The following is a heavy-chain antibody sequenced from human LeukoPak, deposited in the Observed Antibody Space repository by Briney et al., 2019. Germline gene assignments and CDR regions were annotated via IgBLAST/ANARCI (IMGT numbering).Heavy chain of an antibody. CDR1: GFTFSSYA. D-gene: IGHD3-22*01. CDR2: ISSSSSTI. J-gene: IGHJ4*02. V-gene: IGHV3-23*01. CDR3: AKDKDYYDSSGLYYFDY. Sequence: PGGSLRLSCAASGFTFSSYAMSWVRQAPGKGLEWVSYISSSSSTIYYADSVKGRFTISRDNSKNTLYLQMNSLRAEDTAVYYCAKDKDYYDSSGLYYFDYWGQGTLVTVSS.